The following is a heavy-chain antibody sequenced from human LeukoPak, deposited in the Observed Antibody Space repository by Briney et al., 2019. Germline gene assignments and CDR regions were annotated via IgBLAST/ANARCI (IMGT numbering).Heavy chain of an antibody. D-gene: IGHD2-15*01. CDR3: ARGGDCSGGSCNNWFDP. V-gene: IGHV4-59*01. Sequence: SETLSLTCTVSGGSISSYYWSWIRQPPGKGLEWIGYIYYSGSTNYNPSLKSRVTISVDTSKNQFSLKLSSVTDTDTAVYYCARGGDCSGGSCNNWFDPWGQGTLVTVSS. J-gene: IGHJ5*02. CDR1: GGSISSYY. CDR2: IYYSGST.